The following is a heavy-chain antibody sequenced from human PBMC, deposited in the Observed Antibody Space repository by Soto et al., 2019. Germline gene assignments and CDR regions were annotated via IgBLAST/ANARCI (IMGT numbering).Heavy chain of an antibody. CDR1: GLNFNNYG. Sequence: GGSLRLSCIDSGLNFNNYGMNWVRQAPGKGLEWIAYISSSGSTMLYADSVKGRFTISRDNAKNSLYLQMNSLRVEDTAVYFCSRDVVVGAKALNYWGQRALVTVSS. V-gene: IGHV3-48*01. D-gene: IGHD2-15*01. CDR3: SRDVVVGAKALNY. J-gene: IGHJ4*02. CDR2: ISSSGSTM.